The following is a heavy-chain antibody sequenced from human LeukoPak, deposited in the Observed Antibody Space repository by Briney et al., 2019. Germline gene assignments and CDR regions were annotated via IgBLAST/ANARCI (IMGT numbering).Heavy chain of an antibody. V-gene: IGHV4-4*09. CDR1: GGPISIYY. D-gene: IGHD4-17*01. Sequence: PAEPLSLPCTVSGGPISIYYWSCMRQPPGKGLEWIGYIYTSGSTNYNPSLKSRVTISVDTSKNQFSLKLSSVTAADTAVYYCARLGRGDWFDPWGQGTLVTVSS. CDR2: IYTSGST. CDR3: ARLGRGDWFDP. J-gene: IGHJ5*02.